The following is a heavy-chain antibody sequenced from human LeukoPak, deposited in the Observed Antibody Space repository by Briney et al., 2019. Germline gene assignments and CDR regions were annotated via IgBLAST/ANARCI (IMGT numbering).Heavy chain of an antibody. D-gene: IGHD6-19*01. CDR1: GCSISNYY. CDR2: RYTSGST. CDR3: ARGRREAYSSGWYGIDY. J-gene: IGHJ4*02. Sequence: SETLSLICTVSGCSISNYYWNWIRQPAGKGLEWIGRRYTSGSTDYNPSLKSRVTVSVDTSKNQFSLRLTSVTAADTAVYYCARGRREAYSSGWYGIDYWGQGTLVTVSS. V-gene: IGHV4-4*07.